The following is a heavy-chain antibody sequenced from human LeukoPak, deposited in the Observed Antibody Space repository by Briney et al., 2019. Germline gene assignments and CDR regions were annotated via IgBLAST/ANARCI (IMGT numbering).Heavy chain of an antibody. V-gene: IGHV3-21*01. D-gene: IGHD3-10*01. CDR3: ARESLLWFGESPTPFDY. J-gene: IGHJ4*02. Sequence: GGSLRLSCAASGFTFSSYSMNWVCQAPGKGLEWVSSISSSSSYIYYADSVKGRFTISRDNAKNSLYLRMNSLRAEDTAVYYCARESLLWFGESPTPFDYWGQGTLVTVSS. CDR2: ISSSSSYI. CDR1: GFTFSSYS.